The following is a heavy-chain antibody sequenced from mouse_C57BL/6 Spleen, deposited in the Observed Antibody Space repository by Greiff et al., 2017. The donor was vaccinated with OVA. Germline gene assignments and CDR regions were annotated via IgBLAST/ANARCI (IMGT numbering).Heavy chain of an antibody. CDR3: ARRDEDWYFDV. CDR1: GYTFTSYG. Sequence: QVHVKQSGAELARPGASVKLSCKASGYTFTSYGISWVKQRTGQGLEWIGEIYPRSGNTYYNEKFKGKATLTADKSSSTAYMELRSLTSEDSAVYFCARRDEDWYFDVWGTGTTVTVSS. CDR2: IYPRSGNT. D-gene: IGHD3-3*01. J-gene: IGHJ1*03. V-gene: IGHV1-81*01.